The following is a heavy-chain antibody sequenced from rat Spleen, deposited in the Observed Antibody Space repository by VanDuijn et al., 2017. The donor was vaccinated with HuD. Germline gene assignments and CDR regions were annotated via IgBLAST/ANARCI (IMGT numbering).Heavy chain of an antibody. CDR2: ISTSGSRT. J-gene: IGHJ4*01. V-gene: IGHV5-25*01. CDR1: GFTFSNYY. D-gene: IGHD1-12*03. Sequence: EVRLVESDGGLVQPGRSLKLSCAASGFTFSNYYMAWVRQAPKKGLEWVATISTSGSRTFYPDSVKGRFTISRDNAKSSLYLQMNSLKSEDTATYYCARLDGYYHYVMDAWGQGASVTVSS. CDR3: ARLDGYYHYVMDA.